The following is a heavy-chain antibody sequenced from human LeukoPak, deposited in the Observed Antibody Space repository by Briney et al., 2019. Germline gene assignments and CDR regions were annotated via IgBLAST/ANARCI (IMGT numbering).Heavy chain of an antibody. J-gene: IGHJ4*02. D-gene: IGHD3-3*01. Sequence: SETLSLTCTVSGGSISSGDYYWSWIRQPPGKGLEWIGYIYYSGSTYYNPSLKSRVTISVDTSKNQFSLKLSSVTAADTAVYYCASGPSFITIFYWGQETLVTVSS. V-gene: IGHV4-30-4*08. CDR1: GGSISSGDYY. CDR3: ASGPSFITIFY. CDR2: IYYSGST.